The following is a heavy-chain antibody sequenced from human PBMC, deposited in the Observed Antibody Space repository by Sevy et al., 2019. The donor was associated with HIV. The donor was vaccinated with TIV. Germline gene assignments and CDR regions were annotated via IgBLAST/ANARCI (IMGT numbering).Heavy chain of an antibody. D-gene: IGHD2-21*02. V-gene: IGHV3-33*01. J-gene: IGHJ4*02. CDR2: IWYDGSNK. CDR3: ARDYCGGDCYSFDY. CDR1: GFTFSSYG. Sequence: GESLKISCAASGFTFSSYGMHWVRQAPGKGLEWVAVIWYDGSNKYYADSVKGRFTISRDNSKNTLYLQMNSLRAEDTAVYYCARDYCGGDCYSFDYWGQGTLVTVSS.